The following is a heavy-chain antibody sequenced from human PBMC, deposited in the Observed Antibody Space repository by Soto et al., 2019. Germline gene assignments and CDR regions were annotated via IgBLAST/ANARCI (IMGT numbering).Heavy chain of an antibody. D-gene: IGHD3-9*01. CDR1: GGSLSSDSYY. CDR3: ARDWAGYKTLYGLDV. Sequence: PSETLSLTCHVSGGSLSSDSYYWVWVRHHPGKGLEWIGYISKSGITQYNPSLKSRVIISLDTSQNQFSLSLSDVTAADTAVYFCARDWAGYKTLYGLDVWGQGTTVTVSS. CDR2: ISKSGIT. V-gene: IGHV4-31*03. J-gene: IGHJ6*02.